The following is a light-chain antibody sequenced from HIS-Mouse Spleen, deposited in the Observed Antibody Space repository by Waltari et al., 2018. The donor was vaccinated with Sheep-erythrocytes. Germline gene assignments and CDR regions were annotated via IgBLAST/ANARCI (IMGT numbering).Light chain of an antibody. J-gene: IGKJ4*01. CDR3: MQALQTPLT. CDR1: QSLLHSNGYNE. Sequence: DIVMTHSPLSLPVPPGEPASISCRSSQSLLHSNGYNELDWYLQKPGQSPQLLIYLGSNRASGVPDRFSGSGSGTDFTLKISRVEAEDVGVYYCMQALQTPLTFGGGTKVEIK. CDR2: LGS. V-gene: IGKV2-28*01.